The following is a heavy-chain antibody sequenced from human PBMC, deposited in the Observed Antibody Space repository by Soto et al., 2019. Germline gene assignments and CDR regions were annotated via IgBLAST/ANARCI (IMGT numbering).Heavy chain of an antibody. V-gene: IGHV4-30-2*01. CDR3: AGGIAARPLGY. CDR1: GGSISSGGFS. J-gene: IGHJ4*02. D-gene: IGHD6-6*01. CDR2: IYHSGST. Sequence: QLQLQESGSGLVRPSQTLSLTCAVSGGSISSGGFSWSWNRQPPGKGLESIGYIYHSGSTYYNPSLKSRVTISVDRSKNQFSLKLSSVTAADTAVYYCAGGIAARPLGYWGQGTLVTVSS.